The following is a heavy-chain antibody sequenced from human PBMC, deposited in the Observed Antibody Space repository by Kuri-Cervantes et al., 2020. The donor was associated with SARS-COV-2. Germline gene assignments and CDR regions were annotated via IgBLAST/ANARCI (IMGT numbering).Heavy chain of an antibody. D-gene: IGHD3-22*01. Sequence: GGSLRLSCSASGFTFSSYAMSWVRQAPGKGLEWVSVIYSGGSSTYYADSVKGRFTISRDNSKNTLYLQMNSLRAEDTAVYHCAKDQDYYDSSGQFDYWGQGTLVTVSS. V-gene: IGHV3-23*03. CDR1: GFTFSSYA. CDR3: AKDQDYYDSSGQFDY. J-gene: IGHJ4*02. CDR2: IYSGGSST.